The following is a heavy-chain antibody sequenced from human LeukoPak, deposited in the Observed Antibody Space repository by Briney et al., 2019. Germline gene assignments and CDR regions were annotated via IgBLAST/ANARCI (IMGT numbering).Heavy chain of an antibody. CDR1: GVSLRGYY. J-gene: IGHJ6*03. CDR3: ARGRNYVSDYYFDV. V-gene: IGHV4-34*01. Sequence: PSETLSLTCAVYGVSLRGYYWSWISQSPEKGLEWIGEISHEGDSIYNPSLKSRLTLSVDMSKNQFSLKLRSVTAADTAVYYCARGRNYVSDYYFDVWGKGTTVIVSS. D-gene: IGHD1-7*01. CDR2: ISHEGDS.